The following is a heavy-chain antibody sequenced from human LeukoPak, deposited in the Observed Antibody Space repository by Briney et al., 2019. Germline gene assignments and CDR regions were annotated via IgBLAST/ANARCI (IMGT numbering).Heavy chain of an antibody. J-gene: IGHJ4*02. Sequence: ASVKVSCKASGYTFTSYYMHWVRQAPGQGLEWMGIINPSGGSTSYAQKFQGRVTMTRDMSTSTVYMELSSLRSEDTAVYYCARDGYERWLQFNTITKLDYWGQGTLVTVSS. V-gene: IGHV1-46*01. CDR3: ARDGYERWLQFNTITKLDY. CDR2: INPSGGST. D-gene: IGHD5-24*01. CDR1: GYTFTSYY.